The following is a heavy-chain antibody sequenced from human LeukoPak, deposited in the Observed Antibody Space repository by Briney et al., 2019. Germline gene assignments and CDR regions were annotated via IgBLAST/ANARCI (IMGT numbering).Heavy chain of an antibody. Sequence: SETLSLTCTVSGGSISSYYWSWLRQPPGKGLEWIGYIYYSGSTNYNPSLKSRVTISVDTSKNHFSLKLSSVTAADTAVYYCARFDYGDYRDYFDYWGQGTLVTVSS. D-gene: IGHD4-17*01. V-gene: IGHV4-59*01. J-gene: IGHJ4*02. CDR3: ARFDYGDYRDYFDY. CDR2: IYYSGST. CDR1: GGSISSYY.